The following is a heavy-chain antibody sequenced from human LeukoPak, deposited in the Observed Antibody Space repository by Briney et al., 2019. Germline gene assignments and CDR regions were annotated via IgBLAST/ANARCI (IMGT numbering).Heavy chain of an antibody. D-gene: IGHD3-10*01. V-gene: IGHV3-48*04. Sequence: GGSLRLSCAASGFTFSSYGMSWVRQAPGKGLEWISYISSTGSTIYYADSVKGRFTISRDNAKTSVYLQMNSLRAEDTAVYYCARTYGLGSYHDYWGQGTLVTVSS. CDR3: ARTYGLGSYHDY. J-gene: IGHJ4*02. CDR2: ISSTGSTI. CDR1: GFTFSSYG.